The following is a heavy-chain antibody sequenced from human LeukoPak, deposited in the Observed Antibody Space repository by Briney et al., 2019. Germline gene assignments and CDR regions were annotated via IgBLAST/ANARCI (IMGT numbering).Heavy chain of an antibody. Sequence: SETLSLTCTVSGGSRTSYFWSWVRQSPGGGLEWIGYIYNSGNTNYNPSLKSRVTISRDMSRNQFSLKLRSVTAADTAGYYCARVSGSGWYYFDHWGQGTLVTVSS. CDR2: IYNSGNT. CDR3: ARVSGSGWYYFDH. J-gene: IGHJ4*02. D-gene: IGHD6-19*01. V-gene: IGHV4-59*01. CDR1: GGSRTSYF.